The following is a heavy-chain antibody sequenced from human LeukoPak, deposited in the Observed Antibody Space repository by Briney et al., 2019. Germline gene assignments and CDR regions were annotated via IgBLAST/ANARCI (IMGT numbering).Heavy chain of an antibody. CDR2: IRWNSGSV. CDR1: GFTFDDYA. CDR3: AKSVTTAAYYYYYMDV. J-gene: IGHJ6*03. Sequence: GGSLRLSCAASGFTFDDYAMHWVRQAPGKGLEWVSSIRWNSGSVGYAGSVKGRFTISRDNAKNSLYLQMNSLTAEDTALHYCAKSVTTAAYYYYYMDVWGKGTTVTVSS. V-gene: IGHV3-9*01. D-gene: IGHD4-11*01.